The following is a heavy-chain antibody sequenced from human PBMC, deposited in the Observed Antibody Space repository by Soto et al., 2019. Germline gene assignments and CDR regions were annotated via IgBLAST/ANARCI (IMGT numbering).Heavy chain of an antibody. D-gene: IGHD3-3*02. CDR2: IIPIFPTP. J-gene: IGHJ6*02. V-gene: IGHV1-69*12. CDR1: VGTSCTSA. CDR3: ARDKDRQQLGGNYYYGIDV. Sequence: QVPLVQSGAEVKKPGSSLTVSCKTSVGTSCTSALRWGRQAPGHELECMGGIIPIFPTPDYAQKFQGRVTITADESTSTAYMELTSLRSEDTAVYYCARDKDRQQLGGNYYYGIDVWGQGTTVTVSS.